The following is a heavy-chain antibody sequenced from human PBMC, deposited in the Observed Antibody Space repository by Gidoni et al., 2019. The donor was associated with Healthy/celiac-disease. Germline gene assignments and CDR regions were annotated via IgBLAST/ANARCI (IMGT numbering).Heavy chain of an antibody. CDR1: GFIFRSYA. Sequence: VQLLAYGGGLVQPGGSLILSFAAYGFIFRSYAMSWVRQVPGKGLVGVSGISGSGGSTYYSDSVKVRFTISRDNSKNTLYRQMNSVRAEDTAVYYCAKDGGRTPGFNWGQGTLVTVSS. CDR3: AKDGGRTPGFN. V-gene: IGHV3-23*01. CDR2: ISGSGGST. D-gene: IGHD3-16*01. J-gene: IGHJ4*02.